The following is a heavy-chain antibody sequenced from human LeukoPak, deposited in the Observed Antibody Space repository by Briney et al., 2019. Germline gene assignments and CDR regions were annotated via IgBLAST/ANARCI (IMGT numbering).Heavy chain of an antibody. D-gene: IGHD1-26*01. CDR3: AREPPVGNEAFDV. Sequence: PSETLSLTCTVSGGSISSSSYYWGWIRQPPGKGLEWIGSIYYSGSTYYNPSLKSRVTISVDTSKNQFSLKLSSVTAADTAVYYCAREPPVGNEAFDVWGQGTMVTVSS. CDR1: GGSISSSSYY. V-gene: IGHV4-39*07. CDR2: IYYSGST. J-gene: IGHJ3*01.